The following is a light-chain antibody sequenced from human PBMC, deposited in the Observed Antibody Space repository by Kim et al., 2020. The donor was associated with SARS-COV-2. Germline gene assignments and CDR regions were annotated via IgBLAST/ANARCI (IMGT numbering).Light chain of an antibody. Sequence: GGTVTLTCGLSSGPVSTSYYPSWYQQTPGQAPRTLIYCTNTRSSGVPDRFSGSILGNKAALTITGAQADDESDYYCVLYMGSGTWVFGGGTQLTVL. CDR3: VLYMGSGTWV. CDR2: CTN. J-gene: IGLJ3*02. V-gene: IGLV8-61*01. CDR1: SGPVSTSYY.